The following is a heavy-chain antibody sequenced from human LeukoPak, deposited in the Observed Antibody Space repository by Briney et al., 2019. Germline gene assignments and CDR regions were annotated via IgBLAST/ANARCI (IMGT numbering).Heavy chain of an antibody. D-gene: IGHD4-17*01. CDR1: GFTFSSYW. J-gene: IGHJ4*02. CDR2: IKQDGSEK. CDR3: AXEGSYGDWGQGFDY. V-gene: IGHV3-7*01. Sequence: GGSLRLSCAASGFTFSSYWMSWVRQAPGKGLEWVANIKQDGSEKYYVDSVKGRFTISRDNAKNSLYLQMNSLRAEDTAVYYXAXEGSYGDWGQGFDYWGQGTLVTVSS.